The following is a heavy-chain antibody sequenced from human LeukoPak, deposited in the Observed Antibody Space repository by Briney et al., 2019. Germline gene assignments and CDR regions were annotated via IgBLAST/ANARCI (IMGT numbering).Heavy chain of an antibody. D-gene: IGHD3-3*01. J-gene: IGHJ6*02. CDR1: GFTFRSYG. V-gene: IGHV3-30*18. CDR3: AKVLVPARPYTLDV. Sequence: PGGSLRLSCAASGFTFRSYGMHWVRQAPGKGLEWVSFISYDGSNKYYVDSVKGRFTISRDDSKNTLFLQMNSLRAEDTAVYYCAKVLVPARPYTLDVWGQGTTVTVSS. CDR2: ISYDGSNK.